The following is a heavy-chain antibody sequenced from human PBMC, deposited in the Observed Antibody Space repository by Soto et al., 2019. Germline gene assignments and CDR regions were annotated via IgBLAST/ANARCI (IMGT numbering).Heavy chain of an antibody. CDR1: GFTFGSYW. D-gene: IGHD6-6*01. CDR3: ARDRKRQLMDYYYYGMDV. Sequence: PGGSLRLSCAASGFTFGSYWMSWVRQAPGKGLEWLATIKWDTSEKKYVDSVKGRFTMSRDNAKNSLYLQMNSLRDEDTAVYYCARDRKRQLMDYYYYGMDVWGQGTTVTVSS. CDR2: IKWDTSEK. V-gene: IGHV3-7*01. J-gene: IGHJ6*02.